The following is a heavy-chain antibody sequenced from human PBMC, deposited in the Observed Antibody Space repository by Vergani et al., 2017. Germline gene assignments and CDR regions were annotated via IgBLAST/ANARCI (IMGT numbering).Heavy chain of an antibody. J-gene: IGHJ3*02. CDR2: IYPGDSDT. CDR3: ARGYYYDSSGYFDAFDI. D-gene: IGHD3-22*01. Sequence: EVQLVQSGAEVKKPGESLKFSCKGSGYSFTSYWIGWVRQMPGKGLEWMGIIYPGDSDTRYSPSFQGQVTISADKSISTAYLQWSSLKASDTAMYYCARGYYYDSSGYFDAFDIWGQGTMVTVSS. V-gene: IGHV5-51*01. CDR1: GYSFTSYW.